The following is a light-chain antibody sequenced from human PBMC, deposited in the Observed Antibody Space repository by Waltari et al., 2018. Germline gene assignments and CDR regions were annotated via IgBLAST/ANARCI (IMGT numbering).Light chain of an antibody. CDR1: SSNIGAGYD. CDR2: ENT. J-gene: IGLJ2*01. Sequence: QSVLTQPPSVSGAPGQRVTISCTGSSSNIGAGYDGFWYQQLPGTAPKPLLYENTNRPSGVPDRFSGSKSGTSASLAITGLQAEDEADYYCQSYDISPGVVFGGGGVVFGGGTKVTVL. CDR3: QSYDISPGVVFGGGGVV. V-gene: IGLV1-40*01.